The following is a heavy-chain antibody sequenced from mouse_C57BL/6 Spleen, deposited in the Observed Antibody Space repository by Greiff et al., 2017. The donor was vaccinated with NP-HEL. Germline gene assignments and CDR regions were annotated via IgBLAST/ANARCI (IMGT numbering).Heavy chain of an antibody. Sequence: VKLMESGAELARPGASVKLSCKASGYTFTSYGISWVKQRTGQGLEWIGEIYPRSGNTYYNEKFKGKATLTADKSSSTAYMELRSLTSEDSAVYFCARPDEVSPFAYWGQGTLVTVSA. CDR3: ARPDEVSPFAY. CDR1: GYTFTSYG. D-gene: IGHD2-14*01. J-gene: IGHJ3*01. V-gene: IGHV1-81*01. CDR2: IYPRSGNT.